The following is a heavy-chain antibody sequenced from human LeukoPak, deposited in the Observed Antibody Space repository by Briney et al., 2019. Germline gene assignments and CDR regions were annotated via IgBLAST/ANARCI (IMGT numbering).Heavy chain of an antibody. CDR2: ISYDGSNK. Sequence: GGSLRLSCAASGFTFSNYGMHWVRQAPGKGLEWVAVISYDGSNKYYADSVKGRFTISRDNSKNTLYLQMNSLRAEDTAVYYCARDLVHYDFWSGTPDYWGQGTLVTVSS. CDR3: ARDLVHYDFWSGTPDY. V-gene: IGHV3-30*19. J-gene: IGHJ4*02. CDR1: GFTFSNYG. D-gene: IGHD3-3*01.